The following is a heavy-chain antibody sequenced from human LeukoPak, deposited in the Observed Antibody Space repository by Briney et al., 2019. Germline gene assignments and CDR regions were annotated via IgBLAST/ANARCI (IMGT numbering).Heavy chain of an antibody. V-gene: IGHV4-31*03. CDR1: GVSISSGGYY. D-gene: IGHD4-17*01. J-gene: IGHJ3*02. CDR3: ARDYGDYAAFDI. Sequence: KASQTLSLTCTVSGVSISSGGYYWRWIRQHPGKGLEWIGYIYYSGSTYYNPSLKSRFTISVDTSKNQFSLKLSSVTAADTAVYYCARDYGDYAAFDIWGQGTMVTVSS. CDR2: IYYSGST.